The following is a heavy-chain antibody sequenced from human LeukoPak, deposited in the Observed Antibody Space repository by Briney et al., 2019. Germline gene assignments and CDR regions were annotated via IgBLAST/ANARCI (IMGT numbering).Heavy chain of an antibody. CDR3: AGLSSYDILTGYYRPYYFHY. CDR1: GGSINSGSYY. J-gene: IGHJ4*02. V-gene: IGHV4-39*01. Sequence: SETLSLTCTVSGGSINSGSYYWGWIHQPPEKGLEWIGTIYYSGNTYYSSSLKSRVTISVDTSKNQFSLKLNSVTAADTAVYYCAGLSSYDILTGYYRPYYFHYWGQGTLDTVSS. CDR2: IYYSGNT. D-gene: IGHD3-9*01.